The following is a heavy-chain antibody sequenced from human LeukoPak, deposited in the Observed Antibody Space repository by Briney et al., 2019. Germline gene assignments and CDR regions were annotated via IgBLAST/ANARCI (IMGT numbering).Heavy chain of an antibody. CDR3: ARVHTYDAFDI. CDR2: INSDGSST. V-gene: IGHV3-74*01. D-gene: IGHD2/OR15-2a*01. Sequence: GRSLRLSCTASGFTFSSYAMSWVRQAPGKGLVWVSRINSDGSSTSYADSVKGRFTISRDNAKNTLYLQMNSLRAEDTAVYYCARVHTYDAFDIWGQGTMVTVSS. CDR1: GFTFSSYA. J-gene: IGHJ3*02.